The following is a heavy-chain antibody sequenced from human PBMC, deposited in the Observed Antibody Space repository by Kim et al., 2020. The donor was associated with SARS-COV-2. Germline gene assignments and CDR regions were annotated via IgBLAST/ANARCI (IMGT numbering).Heavy chain of an antibody. D-gene: IGHD6-19*01. Sequence: DSVKGPFTIARDNSKNTLYLQMNSLRAEDTAVYYCAKVTPEYSSGWYLDYWGQGTLVTVSS. V-gene: IGHV3-23*01. CDR3: AKVTPEYSSGWYLDY. J-gene: IGHJ4*02.